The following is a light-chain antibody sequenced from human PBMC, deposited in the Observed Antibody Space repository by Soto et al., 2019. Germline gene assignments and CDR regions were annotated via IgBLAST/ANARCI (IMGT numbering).Light chain of an antibody. V-gene: IGKV3-20*01. J-gene: IGKJ1*01. CDR2: GAS. Sequence: ALTQSPGTLSSSPGERATLSCRASQSVSSNYLAWYQQKPGQAPRLLIYGASSRATGIPDRFSGSGSGTDFTLTINRLEPEDFAVYYCQQYGDLPWTFGQGTKVDIK. CDR1: QSVSSNY. CDR3: QQYGDLPWT.